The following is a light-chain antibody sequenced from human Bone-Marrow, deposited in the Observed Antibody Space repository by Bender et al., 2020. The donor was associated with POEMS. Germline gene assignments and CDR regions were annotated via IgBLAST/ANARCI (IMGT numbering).Light chain of an antibody. Sequence: QSALTQPASVSGSPGQSITISCTGTSSDVGAYNYVSWYQQHPGKAPKLMIYDVSNRPSGVSIRFSGSKSGNTASLTISGLQADDEADYYCSSYVGSSSYVFGSGTKVTVL. J-gene: IGLJ1*01. CDR1: SSDVGAYNY. CDR3: SSYVGSSSYV. V-gene: IGLV2-14*03. CDR2: DVS.